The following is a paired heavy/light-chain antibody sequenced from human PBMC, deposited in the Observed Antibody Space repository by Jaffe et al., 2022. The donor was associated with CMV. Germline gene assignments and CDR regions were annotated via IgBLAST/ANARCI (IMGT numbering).Light chain of an antibody. Sequence: QSVLTQPPSASGTPGQRVTISCSGSSSNIGSNYVYWYQQLPGTAPKLLIYRNNQRPSGVPDRFSGSKSGTSASLAISGLRSEDEADYYCAAWDDSLSGSWVFGGGTKLTVL. CDR1: SSNIGSNY. CDR3: AAWDDSLSGSWV. J-gene: IGLJ3*02. CDR2: RNN. V-gene: IGLV1-47*01.
Heavy chain of an antibody. CDR1: GFSLSNARMG. V-gene: IGHV2-26*01. D-gene: IGHD3-16*01. J-gene: IGHJ6*02. CDR2: IFSNDEK. CDR3: ARILELGEATNYYYGMDV. Sequence: QVTLKESGPVLVKPTETLTLTCTVSGFSLSNARMGVSWIRQPPGKALEWLAHIFSNDEKSYSTSLKSRLTISKDTSKSQVVLTMTNMDPVDTATYYCARILELGEATNYYYGMDVWGQGTTVTVSS.